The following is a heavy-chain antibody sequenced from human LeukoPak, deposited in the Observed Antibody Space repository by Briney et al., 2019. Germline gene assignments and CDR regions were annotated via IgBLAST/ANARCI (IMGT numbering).Heavy chain of an antibody. D-gene: IGHD3-10*01. CDR3: ARAAPWFGEFDAFDI. Sequence: SETLSLTCTVSGGSISSYYWSWIRQPPGKGLEWIGYFYYSGSTNYNPSLKSRVTISVDTSKNQFSLKLSSVTAADTAVYYCARAAPWFGEFDAFDIWGQGTMVTVSS. V-gene: IGHV4-59*01. J-gene: IGHJ3*02. CDR1: GGSISSYY. CDR2: FYYSGST.